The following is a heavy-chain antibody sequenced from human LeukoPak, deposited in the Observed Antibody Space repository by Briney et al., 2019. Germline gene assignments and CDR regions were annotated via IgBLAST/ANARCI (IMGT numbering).Heavy chain of an antibody. J-gene: IGHJ4*02. CDR1: GYTFTSYY. CDR2: INPSGGST. V-gene: IGHV1-46*01. D-gene: IGHD3-9*01. Sequence: ASVKVSCKASGYTFTSYYMHWVRQAPGQGLEWMGIINPSGGSTSYAQKFQERVTITRDMSTSTAYMELSSLRSEDTAVYYCAANILTQDDYWGQGTLVTASS. CDR3: AANILTQDDY.